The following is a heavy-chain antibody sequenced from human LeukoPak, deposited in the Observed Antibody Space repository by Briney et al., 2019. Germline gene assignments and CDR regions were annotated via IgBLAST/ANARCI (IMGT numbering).Heavy chain of an antibody. CDR2: ITCSSSYI. D-gene: IGHD3-9*01. CDR1: GFTFSTYN. CDR3: AKDHEPNYDILTGYYIPTPFDY. V-gene: IGHV3-21*04. Sequence: GGSLRLSCAASGFTFSTYNMNWVRQAPGKGLEWVSSITCSSSYIYYADSVKGRFTISRDNAKNSLYLQMNSLRAEDTAVYYCAKDHEPNYDILTGYYIPTPFDYWGQGTLVTVSS. J-gene: IGHJ4*02.